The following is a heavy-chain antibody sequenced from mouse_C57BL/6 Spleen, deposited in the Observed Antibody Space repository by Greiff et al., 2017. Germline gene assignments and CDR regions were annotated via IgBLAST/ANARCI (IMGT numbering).Heavy chain of an antibody. CDR3: VRQGAQYYYAMDY. J-gene: IGHJ4*01. Sequence: EVQLVESGGGLVQPKGSLKLSCAASGFSFNTYAMNWVRQAPGKGLEWVARIRSKSNNYATYYADSVKDRFTISRDDSESMLYLQMNNLKTEDTAMYYGVRQGAQYYYAMDYWGQGTSVTVSS. CDR2: IRSKSNNYAT. CDR1: GFSFNTYA. V-gene: IGHV10-1*01.